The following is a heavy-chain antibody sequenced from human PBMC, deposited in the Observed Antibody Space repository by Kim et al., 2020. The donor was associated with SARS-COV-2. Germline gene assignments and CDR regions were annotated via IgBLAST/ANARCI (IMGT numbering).Heavy chain of an antibody. CDR2: IYYSGST. CDR3: ARGRRYNWNDSDAFDI. D-gene: IGHD1-20*01. J-gene: IGHJ3*02. Sequence: SETLSLTCTVSGGSISSGGYYWSWIRQHPGKGLEWIGYIYYSGSTYYNPSLKSRVTISVDTSKNQFSLKLSSVTAADTAVYYCARGRRYNWNDSDAFDIWGQGTMVTVSS. V-gene: IGHV4-31*03. CDR1: GGSISSGGYY.